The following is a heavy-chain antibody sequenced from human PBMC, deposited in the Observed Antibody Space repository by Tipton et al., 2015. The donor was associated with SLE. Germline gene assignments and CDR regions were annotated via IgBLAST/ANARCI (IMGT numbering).Heavy chain of an antibody. J-gene: IGHJ4*02. V-gene: IGHV3-30*14. D-gene: IGHD5-12*01. CDR2: ISYDGSNK. CDR3: ARDDPDSWIFDY. Sequence: SLRLSCAASGFTFSNYAMHWVRQAPGKGLEWVAVISYDGSNKYYADSVKGRFTISRDNAKNSLYLQMNFLRPEDTAVYYCARDDPDSWIFDYWGQGTQVTVSS. CDR1: GFTFSNYA.